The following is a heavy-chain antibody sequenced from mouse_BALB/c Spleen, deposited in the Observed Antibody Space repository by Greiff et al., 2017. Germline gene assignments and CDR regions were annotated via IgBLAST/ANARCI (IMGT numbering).Heavy chain of an antibody. CDR1: GYTFTSYW. D-gene: IGHD2-1*01. J-gene: IGHJ3*01. CDR2: INPSNGRT. V-gene: IGHV1S81*02. CDR3: ARGGGNYDY. Sequence: QVQLQQPGAELVKPGASVKLSCKASGYTFTSYWMHWVKQRPGQGLEWIGEINPSNGRTNYNEKFKSKATLTVDKSSSTAYMQLSSLTSEDSAVYYCARGGGNYDYGGQGTLVTVSA.